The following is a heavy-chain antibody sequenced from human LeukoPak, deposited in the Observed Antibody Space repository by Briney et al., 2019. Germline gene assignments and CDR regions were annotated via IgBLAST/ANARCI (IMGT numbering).Heavy chain of an antibody. CDR1: GYTFTGYY. CDR2: INPSGGDT. J-gene: IGHJ3*02. D-gene: IGHD2-2*01. V-gene: IGHV1-46*01. Sequence: ASVKVSCKASGYTFTGYYMQWVRQAPGQGLEWMGIINPSGGDTSYAQKFQGRVTMTRDTSTSTVYMELSSLRSEDTAVYYCARGVRGYQLPYAFDIWGQGTMVTVSS. CDR3: ARGVRGYQLPYAFDI.